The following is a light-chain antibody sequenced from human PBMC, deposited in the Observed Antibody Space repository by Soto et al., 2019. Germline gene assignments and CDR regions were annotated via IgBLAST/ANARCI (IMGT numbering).Light chain of an antibody. CDR1: SANIGAGYD. Sequence: QPVLTQPPSVSGAPGQRVTISCTGSSANIGAGYDVHWYQHLPGTAPTLLISANTNRPSGVPDRFSGSKSGTSASLAITGLQTDDEADYYCQSYDSNLRSYVFGTGTKLTVL. CDR2: ANT. J-gene: IGLJ1*01. V-gene: IGLV1-40*01. CDR3: QSYDSNLRSYV.